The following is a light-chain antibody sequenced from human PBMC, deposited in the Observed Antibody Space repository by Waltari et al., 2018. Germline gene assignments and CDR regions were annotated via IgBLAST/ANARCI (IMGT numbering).Light chain of an antibody. V-gene: IGKV3-20*01. CDR1: QSVNSNY. J-gene: IGKJ2*01. Sequence: SPGTLSLSPGERATLSCRASQSVNSNYLAWYQQKPGQAPRLLIYGASSRATGIPDRFSGSGSGTDFIFTISRLEPEDFAVYYCQQYGSSPPYTFGQGTKLEIK. CDR2: GAS. CDR3: QQYGSSPPYT.